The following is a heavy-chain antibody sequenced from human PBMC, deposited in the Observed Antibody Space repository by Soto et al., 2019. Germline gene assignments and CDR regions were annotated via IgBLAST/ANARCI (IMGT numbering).Heavy chain of an antibody. V-gene: IGHV4-39*01. CDR3: ARPIEGGSSGYYH. D-gene: IGHD3-22*01. Sequence: SETLSLTCTVSGGSISSSNYYWAWIRQPPGKGLEWIGSFYYSGSTYYKPSLKSRVSISVDTSKNQFSLKLSSVTAADTAVYYCARPIEGGSSGYYHWGQGTLVTVSS. CDR2: FYYSGST. CDR1: GGSISSSNYY. J-gene: IGHJ5*02.